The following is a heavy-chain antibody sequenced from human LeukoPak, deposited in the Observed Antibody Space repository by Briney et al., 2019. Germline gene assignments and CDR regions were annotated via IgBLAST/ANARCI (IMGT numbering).Heavy chain of an antibody. CDR2: INPSDGGT. J-gene: IGHJ6*02. CDR3: ARGWNCGGDCYFYYYVMDV. Sequence: EASVKVSCKASGYILTNYYMHWVRQAPGQGLEWMGIINPSDGGTSYAQNFQDRVTMTRDTSTSTVYMVLSSLRSDDTAVYYCARGWNCGGDCYFYYYVMDVWGQGTTVTVSS. D-gene: IGHD2-21*02. V-gene: IGHV1-46*01. CDR1: GYILTNYY.